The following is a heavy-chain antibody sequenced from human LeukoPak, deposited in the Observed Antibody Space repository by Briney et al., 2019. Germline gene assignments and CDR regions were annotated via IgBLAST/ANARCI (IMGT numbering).Heavy chain of an antibody. CDR3: ARHYGP. D-gene: IGHD3-16*01. CDR1: GGSVTSGSYY. CDR2: IHYSGNT. V-gene: IGHV4-61*01. Sequence: SGTLSPTCSVSGGSVTSGSYYWSWIRQPPGKGLEWMGYIHYSGNTNYNPSLKSRVTISLDMSKNQFSLKLSSVTAADTAVYYCARHYGPWGQGTLVTVSS. J-gene: IGHJ5*02.